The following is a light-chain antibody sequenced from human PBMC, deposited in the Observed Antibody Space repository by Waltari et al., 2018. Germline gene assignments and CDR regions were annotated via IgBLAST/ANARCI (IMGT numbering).Light chain of an antibody. CDR1: KLGEKY. Sequence: SYELTQPPSVSVSPGQTASITCSGDKLGEKYACWYQQKPGQSPVLVIYQDSKRPSGIPARFSGSKSGNTATLNISGTQAMDGADYYCQAWDSSTVVFGGGTKLTVL. V-gene: IGLV3-1*01. CDR2: QDS. CDR3: QAWDSSTVV. J-gene: IGLJ2*01.